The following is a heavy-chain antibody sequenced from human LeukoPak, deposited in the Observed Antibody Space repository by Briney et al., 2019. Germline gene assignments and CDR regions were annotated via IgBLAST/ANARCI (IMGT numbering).Heavy chain of an antibody. Sequence: GGSLRLSCAASGFTFSSYWMRWVRQAPGRGLVWVSRMNSDGSSTSYADSVKGRFTISRDNARNTLYLQMNSLRAEDTAVYYCARGSSSWYYDYYYMDVWGKGTTVTVSS. J-gene: IGHJ6*03. D-gene: IGHD6-13*01. CDR3: ARGSSSWYYDYYYMDV. CDR2: MNSDGSST. V-gene: IGHV3-74*01. CDR1: GFTFSSYW.